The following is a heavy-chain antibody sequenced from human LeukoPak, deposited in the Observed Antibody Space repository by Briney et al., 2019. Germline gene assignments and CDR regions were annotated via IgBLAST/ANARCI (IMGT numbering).Heavy chain of an antibody. D-gene: IGHD1-26*01. J-gene: IGHJ4*02. CDR3: AGLLGGARVY. Sequence: SETLSLTCTVSGGSISSYYWSWIRQPPGKGLEWIGYIYYSGSTNYNPSLKSRVTISVDTSKNQFSLKLCSVTAADTAVYYCAGLLGGARVYWGQGTLVTVSS. CDR1: GGSISSYY. CDR2: IYYSGST. V-gene: IGHV4-59*01.